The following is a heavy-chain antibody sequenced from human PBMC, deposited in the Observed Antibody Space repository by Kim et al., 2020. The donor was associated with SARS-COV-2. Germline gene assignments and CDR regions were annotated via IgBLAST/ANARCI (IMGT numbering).Heavy chain of an antibody. J-gene: IGHJ3*02. D-gene: IGHD5-18*01. V-gene: IGHV1-69*13. Sequence: PVKVSCKASGGTFSSYAISWVRQAPGHGLECMGGIIPIFGTANYAQKFQGRVTITADESTSTAYMELRRLRSEDTAVYYCARDTDTAMVTAAFDIWGQG. CDR2: IIPIFGTA. CDR1: GGTFSSYA. CDR3: ARDTDTAMVTAAFDI.